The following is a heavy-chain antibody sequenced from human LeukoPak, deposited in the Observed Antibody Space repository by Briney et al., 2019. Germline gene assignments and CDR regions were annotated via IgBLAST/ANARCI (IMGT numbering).Heavy chain of an antibody. Sequence: PSETMSLTCTVSGASISSSTDYWGWIRQPPGKGLEWIANIYYSGSTYYNPSLKSRVTISVDTSKNQFSLKLSSVTAADTAVYYCAGLIRPGWFDPWGQGTLVTVSS. D-gene: IGHD1-14*01. CDR1: GASISSSTDY. CDR3: AGLIRPGWFDP. J-gene: IGHJ5*02. CDR2: IYYSGST. V-gene: IGHV4-39*01.